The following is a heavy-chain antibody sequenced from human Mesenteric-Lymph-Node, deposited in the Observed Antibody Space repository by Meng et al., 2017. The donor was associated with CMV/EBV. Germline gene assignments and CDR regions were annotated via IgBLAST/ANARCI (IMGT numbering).Heavy chain of an antibody. V-gene: IGHV4-39*01. J-gene: IGHJ5*02. CDR1: GGSISSSSYY. Sequence: QLQLQESGPGLVKPSETLSLTCTVSGGSISSSSYYWGWIRQPPGKGLEWIGSIYYSGSTYYNPSLKSRVTXSVDTSKNQFSLKLSSVTAADTAVYYCARPXYYGSGSSPWFDPWGQGTLVTVSS. CDR3: ARPXYYGSGSSPWFDP. D-gene: IGHD3-10*01. CDR2: IYYSGST.